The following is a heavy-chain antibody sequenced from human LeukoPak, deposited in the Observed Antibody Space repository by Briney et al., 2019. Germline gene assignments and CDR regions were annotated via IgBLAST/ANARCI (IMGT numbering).Heavy chain of an antibody. V-gene: IGHV3-7*01. CDR1: GFTFSNYW. J-gene: IGHJ6*02. CDR2: LKTDGSEK. CDR3: VREARSRSGMDV. Sequence: PGGSLRLSCEGSGFTFSNYWMGWVRQAPGKGLQWVANLKTDGSEKYYVDSVKGRFTISRDNAKNSLYLQMNSLRAEDTAVYYCVREARSRSGMDVWGQGTTVTVSS.